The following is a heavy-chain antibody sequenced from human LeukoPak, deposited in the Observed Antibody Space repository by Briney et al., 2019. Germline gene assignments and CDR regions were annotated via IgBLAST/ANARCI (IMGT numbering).Heavy chain of an antibody. J-gene: IGHJ1*01. CDR2: IKSDGST. CDR3: ARAPSEIGGYYPEYFRH. CDR1: GFTFSSYW. D-gene: IGHD3-22*01. Sequence: GGSLRLACAASGFTFSSYWMHWVRHAPGKGLVWVSRIKSDGSTNYADSVKGRFTISRDNAKNTVSLQMNSLRAEDTGVYYCARAPSEIGGYYPEYFRHWRHGTLVTVSS. V-gene: IGHV3-74*01.